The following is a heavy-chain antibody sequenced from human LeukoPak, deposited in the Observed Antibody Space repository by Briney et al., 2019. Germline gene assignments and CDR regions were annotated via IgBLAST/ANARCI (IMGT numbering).Heavy chain of an antibody. Sequence: SETLSLTCTVSGGSISSSSYYWGWIRQPPGKGLEWIGSIYYSGSTYYNPSLKSRVTISVDTSKNQFSLKLSSVTAADTAVYYCAREDPRTKVPEGMDVWGQGTTVTVSS. J-gene: IGHJ6*02. D-gene: IGHD4/OR15-4a*01. CDR2: IYYSGST. CDR1: GGSISSSSYY. V-gene: IGHV4-39*02. CDR3: AREDPRTKVPEGMDV.